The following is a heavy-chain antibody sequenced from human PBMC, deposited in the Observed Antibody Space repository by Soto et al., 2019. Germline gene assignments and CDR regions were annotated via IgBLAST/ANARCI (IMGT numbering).Heavy chain of an antibody. D-gene: IGHD6-13*01. Sequence: QVQLVQSGAEVKEPGASVRVSCRASGYSFPGYYIHWVRQAPGHGLEWMGWINPRSGGTNNAQKFQGGDSMTRNTATVAVYMELTGVTPDDTAIYYCVRASAAATSWFVHWAQGTLVTISS. J-gene: IGHJ5*02. CDR1: GYSFPGYY. V-gene: IGHV1-2*02. CDR2: INPRSGGT. CDR3: VRASAAATSWFVH.